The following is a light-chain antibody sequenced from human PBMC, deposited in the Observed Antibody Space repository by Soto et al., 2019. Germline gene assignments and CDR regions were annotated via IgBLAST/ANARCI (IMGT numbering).Light chain of an antibody. CDR3: QQFNSDPFT. CDR1: QGISSA. V-gene: IGKV1-13*02. CDR2: DAS. Sequence: AIQLTQSPSSLSASVGDRGTITCRASQGISSALAWYQQKPGKAPKLLIYDASSLKSGVPSRFSGSGSGTDCTLTISSLQPEDFATYYCQQFNSDPFTSGPGAKVDIK. J-gene: IGKJ3*01.